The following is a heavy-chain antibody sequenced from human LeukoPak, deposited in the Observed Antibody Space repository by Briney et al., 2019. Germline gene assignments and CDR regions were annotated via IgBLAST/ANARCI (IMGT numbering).Heavy chain of an antibody. CDR3: ARGGSGSSPFDY. Sequence: SETLSLTCTVSGGSISSSYWSWIRRPPGKGLEWIGYIYYIGDTNYNPSLKSRVTLSVDTSKKKFSLNLSSVTAADTAVYYCARGGSGSSPFDYWGQGTLVTVSS. D-gene: IGHD3-10*01. V-gene: IGHV4-59*08. CDR1: GGSISSSY. CDR2: IYYIGDT. J-gene: IGHJ4*02.